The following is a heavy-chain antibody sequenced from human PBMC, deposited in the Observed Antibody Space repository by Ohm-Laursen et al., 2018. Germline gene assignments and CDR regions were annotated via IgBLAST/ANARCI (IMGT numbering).Heavy chain of an antibody. D-gene: IGHD6-13*01. CDR2: IWYDGSNK. CDR3: ARCKQPRDYYGMDV. CDR1: GFIFRNFG. V-gene: IGHV3-33*08. Sequence: SLRLSCAASGFIFRNFGMHWVRQAPGKGLEWVAAIWYDGSNKYYADSVKGRLTISRDNAKNSLYLQMNSLRAEDTAVYYCARCKQPRDYYGMDVWGQGTTVTVSS. J-gene: IGHJ6*02.